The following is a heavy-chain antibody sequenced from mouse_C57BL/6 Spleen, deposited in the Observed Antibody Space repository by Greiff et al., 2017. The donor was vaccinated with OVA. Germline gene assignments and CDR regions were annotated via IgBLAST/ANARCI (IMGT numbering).Heavy chain of an antibody. CDR2: IDPEDGET. J-gene: IGHJ3*01. V-gene: IGHV14-2*01. Sequence: VQLQQSGAELVKPGASVKLSCTASGFNIKDYYMHWVKQRTEQGLEWIGRIDPEDGETHSAPKFQGKATITADTSSNTAYLQLSSLTSEDTAVYYCARDSDGPFAYWGQGTLVTVSA. CDR1: GFNIKDYY. D-gene: IGHD2-3*01. CDR3: ARDSDGPFAY.